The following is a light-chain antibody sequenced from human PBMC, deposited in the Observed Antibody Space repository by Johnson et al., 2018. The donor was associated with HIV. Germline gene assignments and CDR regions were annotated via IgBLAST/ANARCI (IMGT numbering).Light chain of an antibody. CDR1: SSNIGNNF. Sequence: QSVLTQPPSVSAAPGQNVNISCSGGSSNIGNNFVSWYQQVPGTAPKLLIYDTDKRPSGIPDRFSGSKSGTSATLGISGLQTGDEADYYCGTWDNSLSAGVFGSGTKVTVL. V-gene: IGLV1-51*01. CDR3: GTWDNSLSAGV. J-gene: IGLJ1*01. CDR2: DTD.